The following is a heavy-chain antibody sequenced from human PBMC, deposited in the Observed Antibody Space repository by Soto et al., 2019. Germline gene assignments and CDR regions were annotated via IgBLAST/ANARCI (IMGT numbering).Heavy chain of an antibody. D-gene: IGHD3-10*01. CDR3: ARTSSGFGEAYGMDV. Sequence: SETLSLTCTVSGGSISSYYWSWIRQPPGKGLEWIGYIYYSGSTNYNPSLKSRVTISVDTSKNQFSLKLSSVTAADTAVYYCARTSSGFGEAYGMDVWGQGTTVTVSS. CDR1: GGSISSYY. J-gene: IGHJ6*02. CDR2: IYYSGST. V-gene: IGHV4-59*01.